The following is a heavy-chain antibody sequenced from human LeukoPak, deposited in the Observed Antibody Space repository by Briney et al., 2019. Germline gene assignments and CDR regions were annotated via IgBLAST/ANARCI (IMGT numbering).Heavy chain of an antibody. CDR2: IIPIFGTA. CDR3: ASVSTSIAARSRYLDY. J-gene: IGHJ4*02. D-gene: IGHD6-6*01. CDR1: GGTFSSYA. V-gene: IGHV1-69*05. Sequence: ASVKVSCKASGGTFSSYAISWVRQAPGQGLEWMGRIIPIFGTANYAQKFQGRVTITTDESTSTAYMELSSLRSEDTAVYYCASVSTSIAARSRYLDYWGQGTLVTVSS.